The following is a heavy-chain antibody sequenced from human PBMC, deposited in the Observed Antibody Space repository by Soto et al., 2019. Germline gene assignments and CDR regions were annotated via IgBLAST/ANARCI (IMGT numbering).Heavy chain of an antibody. CDR2: IWYDGSKK. J-gene: IGHJ4*02. Sequence: QVQLVESGGGVVQPGTSLRLSCAASGFTFSGHGMHWFRQAPGKGLEWMAVIWYDGSKKYYGDSVKGRFTISRDNSKNTLFLQMNRLRVEDTAVYYCARGRGGDYGGNAGYYDYWGQGTLVTVSS. V-gene: IGHV3-33*01. CDR3: ARGRGGDYGGNAGYYDY. D-gene: IGHD4-17*01. CDR1: GFTFSGHG.